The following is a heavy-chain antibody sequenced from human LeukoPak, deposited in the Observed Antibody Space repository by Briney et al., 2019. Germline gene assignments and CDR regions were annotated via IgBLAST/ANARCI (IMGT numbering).Heavy chain of an antibody. Sequence: SETLSLTCTVSGGSISSYYWSWIRQPPGKGLEWIGYIYCSGSTNYNPSLKSRVTISVDTSKNQFSLKLSSVTAADTAVYYCARGQQQLTTRGYYYYYGMDVWGQGTTVTVSS. CDR2: IYCSGST. CDR3: ARGQQQLTTRGYYYYYGMDV. J-gene: IGHJ6*02. D-gene: IGHD6-13*01. V-gene: IGHV4-59*01. CDR1: GGSISSYY.